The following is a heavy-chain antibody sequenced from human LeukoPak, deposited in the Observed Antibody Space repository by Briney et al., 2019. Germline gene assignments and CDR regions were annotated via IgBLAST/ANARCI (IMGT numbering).Heavy chain of an antibody. CDR3: VRGSTLRHYQY. J-gene: IGHJ4*02. CDR2: IYYSGST. V-gene: IGHV4-39*01. Sequence: SGTLSLTCTVSGGSISSTTYYWGWIRRPPGKGLEWIGSIYYSGSTYYNPSLKSRVTVSVDTSKNQFSLILNSVTAADTAVYYCVRGSTLRHYQYWGQGTLVTVSS. D-gene: IGHD3-16*01. CDR1: GGSISSTTYY.